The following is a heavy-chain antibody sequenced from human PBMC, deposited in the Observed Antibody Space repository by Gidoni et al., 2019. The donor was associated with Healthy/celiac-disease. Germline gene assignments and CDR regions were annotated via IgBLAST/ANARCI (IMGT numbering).Heavy chain of an antibody. D-gene: IGHD2-2*01. CDR2: IWYDGSNK. CDR1: GFTFISYG. J-gene: IGHJ5*02. Sequence: QVQLVESGGGVVQPGWSLRLSCAASGFTFISYGMHWVRQAPGKGLEWVAVIWYDGSNKYYADSVKGRFTIARDNSKNTLYLQMNSLRAEDTAVYYCARGSTSGRFDPWGQGTLVTVSS. CDR3: ARGSTSGRFDP. V-gene: IGHV3-33*01.